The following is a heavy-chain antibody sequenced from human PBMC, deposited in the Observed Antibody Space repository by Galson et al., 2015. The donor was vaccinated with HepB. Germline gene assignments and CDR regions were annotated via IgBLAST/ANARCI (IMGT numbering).Heavy chain of an antibody. J-gene: IGHJ6*02. CDR1: GDSVSSNSAA. CDR3: AREVGYSSGWYQGYNYGMDV. Sequence: CANSGDSVSSNSAAWNWIRQSPSRGLEWLGRTYYRSKWYNDYAVSVKSRITINPDTSKNQFSLQLNSVTPEDTAVYYCAREVGYSSGWYQGYNYGMDVWGQGTTVTVSS. CDR2: TYYRSKWYN. D-gene: IGHD6-19*01. V-gene: IGHV6-1*01.